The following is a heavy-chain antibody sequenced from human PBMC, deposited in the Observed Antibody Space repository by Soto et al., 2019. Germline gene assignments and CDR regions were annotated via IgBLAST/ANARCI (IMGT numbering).Heavy chain of an antibody. CDR3: ARDLGDYWFDP. CDR2: IKQDGSEK. V-gene: IGHV3-7*01. J-gene: IGHJ5*02. CDR1: GFTFSSYW. Sequence: GGSLRLSCAASGFTFSSYWMSWVRQAPGKGLEWVANIKQDGSEKYYVDSVKGRFTISRDNAKNSLYLQMNSLGAEDTAVYYCARDLGDYWFDPWGQGTLVTVSS. D-gene: IGHD3-16*01.